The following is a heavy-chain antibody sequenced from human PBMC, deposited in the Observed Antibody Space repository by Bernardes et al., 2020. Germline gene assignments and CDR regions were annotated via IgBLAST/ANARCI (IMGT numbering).Heavy chain of an antibody. D-gene: IGHD7-27*01. CDR1: GFTFSSYA. CDR3: AKALGWTGDRPFFDY. V-gene: IGHV3-23*01. Sequence: GGSLRLSCAASGFTFSSYAMSWVRQAPGKGLEWVSSISGGGGTTYYADSVMGRFTISRDHSKNTLYLQMNSLRAEDTAIYFCAKALGWTGDRPFFDYWGQGTLVTVSS. CDR2: ISGGGGTT. J-gene: IGHJ4*02.